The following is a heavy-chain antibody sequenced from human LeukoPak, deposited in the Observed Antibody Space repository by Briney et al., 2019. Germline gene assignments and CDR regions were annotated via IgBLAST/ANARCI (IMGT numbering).Heavy chain of an antibody. D-gene: IGHD6-19*01. CDR2: INRDGTGT. J-gene: IGHJ4*02. V-gene: IGHV3-74*01. CDR1: GFIFSDYW. CDR3: ARGLSYAVAYGDY. Sequence: GGSLRLSCAPSGFIFSDYWFHWVRQTPGQGLVWVAAINRDGTGTSHADSVRGRFAVSRDNAKNTLYLQLNSLRADDTAVYYCARGLSYAVAYGDYWGQGTLVTVSS.